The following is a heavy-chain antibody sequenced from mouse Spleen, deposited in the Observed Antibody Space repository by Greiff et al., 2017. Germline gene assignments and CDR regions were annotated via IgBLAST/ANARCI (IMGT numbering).Heavy chain of an antibody. J-gene: IGHJ1*01. D-gene: IGHD1-2*01. CDR2: INPYNGGT. CDR3: ARNGCGYFDV. V-gene: IGHV1-19*01. CDR1: GYTFTDYY. Sequence: VQLQQSGPVLVKPGASVKMSCKASGYTFTDYYMNWVKQSHGKSLEWIGVINPYNGGTSYNQKFKGKATLTVDKSSSTAHMELNSLTSEDSAVYYCARNGCGYFDVWGAGTTVTVSS.